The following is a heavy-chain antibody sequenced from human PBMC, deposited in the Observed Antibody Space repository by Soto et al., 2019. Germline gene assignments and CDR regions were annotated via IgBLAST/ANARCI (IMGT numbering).Heavy chain of an antibody. D-gene: IGHD6-13*01. J-gene: IGHJ6*02. CDR1: GYTFTSYG. CDR3: VRASAAGNGDLRAV. CDR2: ISAYNGNT. V-gene: IGHV1-18*01. Sequence: ASVKVSCKASGYTFTSYGISWVRQAPGQGLEWMGWISAYNGNTNYAQKLQGRVTITRDTSTSTVYMELSSLRSEDTAVYYCVRASAAGNGDLRAVWAQGTSVTVSS.